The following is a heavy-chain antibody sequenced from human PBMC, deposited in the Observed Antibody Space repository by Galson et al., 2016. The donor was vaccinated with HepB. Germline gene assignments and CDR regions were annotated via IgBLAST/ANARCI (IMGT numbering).Heavy chain of an antibody. CDR1: FASYG. CDR2: ISAYNGNT. V-gene: IGHV1-18*01. J-gene: IGHJ4*02. Sequence: FASYGISWVRQAPGQGLEWMGWISAYNGNTNYAQKLQGRVTMTTDTSTSTAYMELRSLRSDDTAVYYCARDWLVAVFDYWGQGTLVTVSS. CDR3: ARDWLVAVFDY. D-gene: IGHD6-19*01.